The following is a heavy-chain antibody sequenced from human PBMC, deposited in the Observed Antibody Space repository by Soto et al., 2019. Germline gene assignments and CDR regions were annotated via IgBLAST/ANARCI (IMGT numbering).Heavy chain of an antibody. J-gene: IGHJ6*03. CDR2: MNPNSGNT. V-gene: IGHV1-8*01. CDR1: GYTFTSYD. CDR3: ARIYPNYYYYYMDV. Sequence: ASVKVSCKASGYTFTSYDIKWVRPATGQGLEWMGWMNPNSGNTGYAQKFQGRVTMTRNTSISTAYMELSSLRSEDTAVYYCARIYPNYYYYYMDVWGKGTTVTASS.